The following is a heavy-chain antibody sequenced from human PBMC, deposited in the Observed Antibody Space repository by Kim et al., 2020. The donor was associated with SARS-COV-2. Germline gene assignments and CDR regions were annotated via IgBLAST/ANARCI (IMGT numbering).Heavy chain of an antibody. CDR3: ARTKGVAANFDY. V-gene: IGHV4-4*07. CDR1: GGSISSYY. Sequence: SETLSLTCTVSGGSISSYYWSWIRQPAGKGLEWIGRIYTSGSTNYNPSLKSRVTMSVDTSKNQSPLKLSSVTAADTAVYYCARTKGVAANFDYWGQGTLVTVSS. CDR2: IYTSGST. D-gene: IGHD6-19*01. J-gene: IGHJ4*02.